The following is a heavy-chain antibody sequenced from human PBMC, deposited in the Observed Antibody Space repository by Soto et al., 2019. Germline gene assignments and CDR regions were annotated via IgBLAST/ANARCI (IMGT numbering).Heavy chain of an antibody. V-gene: IGHV4-30-4*01. D-gene: IGHD3-10*01. CDR1: GGSISSGDYY. J-gene: IGHJ2*01. Sequence: QVQLQESGPGLVKPSQTLSLTCTVSGGSISSGDYYWSWIRQPPGKGLEWIGYIYYSGSTYYNPSLMSRVTISVDTSKNQFSLKLSSVTAADPAVYYRARDKGSGSYSRSATYWYFDLWGRGTLVTVSS. CDR2: IYYSGST. CDR3: ARDKGSGSYSRSATYWYFDL.